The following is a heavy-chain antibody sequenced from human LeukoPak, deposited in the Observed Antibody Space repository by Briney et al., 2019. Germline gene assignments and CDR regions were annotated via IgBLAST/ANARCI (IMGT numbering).Heavy chain of an antibody. V-gene: IGHV4-39*01. CDR2: IYYSGNT. CDR1: GGSISSTSYY. Sequence: SETLSLTCTVSGGSISSTSYYWAWIRQPPGKGLEWIGSIYYSGNTYYNPSLKSRVTISVDTSKNQFSLRLSSVTAADTAVYYCARLGKWEPQDWFDPWGQGTLVTVSS. J-gene: IGHJ5*02. CDR3: ARLGKWEPQDWFDP. D-gene: IGHD1-26*01.